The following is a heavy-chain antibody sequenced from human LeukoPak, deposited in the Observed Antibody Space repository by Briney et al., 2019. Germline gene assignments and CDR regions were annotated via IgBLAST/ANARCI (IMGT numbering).Heavy chain of an antibody. CDR3: ARRSSSSWHFDY. J-gene: IGHJ4*02. D-gene: IGHD6-6*01. V-gene: IGHV4-59*08. CDR2: IYYTGST. CDR1: GGSITSYY. Sequence: SETLSPTCTVSGGSITSYYWSWIRQPPGKGLEWIGYIYYTGSTNYNPSLRSRVTISVDTSKNQFSLRLSSVTASDTAVYYCARRSSSSWHFDYWGQGTLVTVSS.